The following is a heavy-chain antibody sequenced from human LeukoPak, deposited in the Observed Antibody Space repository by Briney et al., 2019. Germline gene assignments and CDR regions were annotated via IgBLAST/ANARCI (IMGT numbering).Heavy chain of an antibody. D-gene: IGHD5-12*01. CDR2: ISYDRSNN. J-gene: IGHJ4*02. CDR1: GFTFSSYG. Sequence: GVSLRLSCAASGFTFSSYGMHWAREAPGKGLEWVAVISYDRSNNYYAVSVRGRFTIPIDNFQNTLYLQMNSLRAEDTAVYYCARVPHQGVATIINFDYWGQGTLVTVSS. CDR3: ARVPHQGVATIINFDY. V-gene: IGHV3-33*01.